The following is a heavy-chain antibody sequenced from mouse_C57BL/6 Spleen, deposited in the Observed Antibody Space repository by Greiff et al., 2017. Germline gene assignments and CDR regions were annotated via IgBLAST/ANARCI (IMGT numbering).Heavy chain of an antibody. CDR2: INPHNGGT. D-gene: IGHD2-5*01. J-gene: IGHJ3*01. CDR1: GYTFTDYY. V-gene: IGHV1-26*01. CDR3: ARAHDSKWAWFAY. Sequence: EVQLQQSGPELVKPGASVKISCKASGYTFTDYYMNWVKQSHGKSLAWIGDINPHNGGTSYNQKFKGKATLTVDKSSSTAYMERRSLTSEDSAGYYCARAHDSKWAWFAYWGQGTRVTVSA.